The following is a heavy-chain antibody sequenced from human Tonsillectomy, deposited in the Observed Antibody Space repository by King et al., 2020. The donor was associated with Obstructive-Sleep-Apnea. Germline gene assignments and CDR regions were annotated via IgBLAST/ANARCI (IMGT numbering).Heavy chain of an antibody. CDR1: GYTFPSFD. CDR3: AAGGAMDV. V-gene: IGHV1-18*01. CDR2: ISGDNGNT. J-gene: IGHJ6*02. D-gene: IGHD4-23*01. Sequence: VQLVESEAEVKKPGASVKVSCQASGYTFPSFDISWVRQAPGQGLEWMGWISGDNGNTYYAQNLQGRVTMTTDTSTRTAYMELGSLGSDDSAVYYCAAGGAMDVWGQGTTVTVAS.